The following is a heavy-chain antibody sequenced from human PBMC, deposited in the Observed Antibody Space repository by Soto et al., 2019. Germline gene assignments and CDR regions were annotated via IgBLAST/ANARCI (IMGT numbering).Heavy chain of an antibody. CDR3: ARDHVAGSSWYGDFDY. V-gene: IGHV4-61*01. CDR2: IYYSGST. D-gene: IGHD6-13*01. Sequence: SETLSLTCTVSGGSVSSGSYYWSWIRQPPGKGLEWIGYIYYSGSTNYNPSLKSRVTISVDTSKNQFSLKLGSVTAADTAVYYCARDHVAGSSWYGDFDYWGQGTLVTVSS. CDR1: GGSVSSGSYY. J-gene: IGHJ4*02.